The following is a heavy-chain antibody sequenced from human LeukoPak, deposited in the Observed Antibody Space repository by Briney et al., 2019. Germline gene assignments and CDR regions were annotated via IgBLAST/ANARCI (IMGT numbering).Heavy chain of an antibody. Sequence: SETLSLTCSVSGGSIRSYYWSWIRQPPGKGLEWIGYIHYSGGANYSPSIKGRVTLSVDPSKNLLSLKLTSVTAADTGVYYCARLTMPTGPGDYWGQGTLVTVSS. CDR2: IHYSGGA. V-gene: IGHV4-59*08. CDR1: GGSIRSYY. J-gene: IGHJ4*02. D-gene: IGHD4/OR15-4a*01. CDR3: ARLTMPTGPGDY.